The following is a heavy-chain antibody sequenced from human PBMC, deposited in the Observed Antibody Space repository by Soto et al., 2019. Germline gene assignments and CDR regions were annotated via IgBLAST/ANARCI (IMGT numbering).Heavy chain of an antibody. J-gene: IGHJ3*02. CDR1: GYTFTGYY. Sequence: ASVKISCKASGYTFTGYYMHWVRQAPGQGLEWMGWINPNSGGTNYAQKFQGWVTMTRDTSISTAYMELSRLRSDDTAVYYCARRRWHDAFDIWGQGTMVTVSS. CDR2: INPNSGGT. D-gene: IGHD4-17*01. CDR3: ARRRWHDAFDI. V-gene: IGHV1-2*04.